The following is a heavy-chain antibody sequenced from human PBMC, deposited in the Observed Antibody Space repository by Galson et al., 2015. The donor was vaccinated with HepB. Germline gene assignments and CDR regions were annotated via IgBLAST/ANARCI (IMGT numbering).Heavy chain of an antibody. Sequence: SVKVSCKASGYTFTSYYMRWVRQAPGQGLEWMGIINPSGGSTSYAQKFQGRVTMTRDTSTSTVYMELSSLRSEDTAVYYCARDQIFGVGNNPGFDYWGQGTLVTVSS. CDR2: INPSGGST. CDR3: ARDQIFGVGNNPGFDY. J-gene: IGHJ4*02. D-gene: IGHD3-3*01. V-gene: IGHV1-46*01. CDR1: GYTFTSYY.